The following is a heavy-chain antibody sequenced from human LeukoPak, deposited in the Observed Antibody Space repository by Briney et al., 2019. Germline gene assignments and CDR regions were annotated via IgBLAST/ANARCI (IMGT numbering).Heavy chain of an antibody. CDR3: VKDQREAYGSGWSRDFDY. D-gene: IGHD6-19*01. J-gene: IGHJ4*02. CDR1: SFTFSSYW. Sequence: GGSLRLSCAASSFTFSSYWMTWVRQAPGKGLEWVANIKEDGSKTFYVDSVKGRFTISRDNSKNTLYLQLSSLRAEDTAVYYCVKDQREAYGSGWSRDFDYWGQGTLVTVSS. V-gene: IGHV3-7*01. CDR2: IKEDGSKT.